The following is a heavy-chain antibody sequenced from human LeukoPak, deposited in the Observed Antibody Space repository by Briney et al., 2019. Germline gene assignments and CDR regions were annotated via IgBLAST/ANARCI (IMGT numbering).Heavy chain of an antibody. CDR3: ATETLMITFGGVIAPDY. CDR1: GFTFSSYA. J-gene: IGHJ4*02. Sequence: GGSLRLSCAASGFTFSSYAMHWVRQAPGKGLEWVAVISYDGSNKYYADSVKGRFTISRDNAKNSLYLQMNSLRAEDTAVYYCATETLMITFGGVIAPDYWGQGTLVTVSS. CDR2: ISYDGSNK. V-gene: IGHV3-30*04. D-gene: IGHD3-16*02.